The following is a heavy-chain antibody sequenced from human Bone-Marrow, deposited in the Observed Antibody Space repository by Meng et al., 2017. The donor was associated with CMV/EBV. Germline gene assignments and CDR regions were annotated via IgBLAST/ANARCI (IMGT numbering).Heavy chain of an antibody. J-gene: IGHJ4*02. D-gene: IGHD1-26*01. CDR2: ISSSSSYI. CDR3: ARDMGEWEFDY. Sequence: LSCDASGFTFSSYSMNWVRQAPGKGLEWVSSISSSSSYIYYADSVKGRFAISRDNAKNSLYLQMNSLRAKDTAVYYCARDMGEWEFDYWGQGTLVTVSS. V-gene: IGHV3-21*01. CDR1: GFTFSSYS.